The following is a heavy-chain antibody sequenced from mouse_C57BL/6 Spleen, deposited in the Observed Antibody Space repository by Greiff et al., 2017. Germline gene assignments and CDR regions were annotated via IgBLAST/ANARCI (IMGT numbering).Heavy chain of an antibody. CDR3: ARENYSKGWFAY. J-gene: IGHJ3*01. CDR1: GYTFTSYW. CDR2: INPSNGGT. V-gene: IGHV1-53*01. D-gene: IGHD2-5*01. Sequence: VQLQQPGTELVKPGASVKLSCKASGYTFTSYWMHWVKQRPGQGLEWIGIINPSNGGTNYTEKLKSKTTLTVDKTSSTAYLQLSSLTSEDSAVYYCARENYSKGWFAYWGQGTLVTVSA.